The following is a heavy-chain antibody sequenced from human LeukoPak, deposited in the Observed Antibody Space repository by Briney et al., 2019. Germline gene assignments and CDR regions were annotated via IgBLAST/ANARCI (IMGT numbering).Heavy chain of an antibody. CDR1: GFTFSSYS. CDR3: ARDLVRMTTLSTGSDY. J-gene: IGHJ4*02. Sequence: PGGSLRLSCAASGFTFSSYSMNWVRQAPGKGLEWVSSISSSSSYIYYADSVKGRFTISRDNAKNSLYLQMNSLRAEDTAVYYCARDLVRMTTLSTGSDYWGQGTLVTVSS. D-gene: IGHD4-17*01. CDR2: ISSSSSYI. V-gene: IGHV3-21*01.